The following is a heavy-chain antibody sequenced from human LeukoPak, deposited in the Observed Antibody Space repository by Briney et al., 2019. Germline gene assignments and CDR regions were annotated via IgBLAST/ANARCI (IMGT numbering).Heavy chain of an antibody. CDR3: AGSPGLYSSSPIRTLVGRSKIEYFQH. V-gene: IGHV4-59*01. Sequence: SETLSLTCTVSGGSISSYYWSWIRQPPGKGLEWIGYIYYSGSTNYNPSLKSRVTISVDTSKNQFSLKLSSVTAADTAVYYCAGSPGLYSSSPIRTLVGRSKIEYFQHWGQGTLVTVSS. CDR2: IYYSGST. J-gene: IGHJ1*01. CDR1: GGSISSYY. D-gene: IGHD6-6*01.